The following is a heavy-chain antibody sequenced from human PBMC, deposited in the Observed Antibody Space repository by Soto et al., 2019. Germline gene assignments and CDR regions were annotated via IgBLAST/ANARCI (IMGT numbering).Heavy chain of an antibody. CDR2: IFYSGST. V-gene: IGHV4-39*02. CDR3: ARHKTTMLTVVSAFDP. Sequence: LSLTCTVSGDSITRSNFYWGWIRQPPGKGLEWLGSIFYSGSTFYNPALKSRGTFSVDTSKNHFSLKLSSVTAADTAVYYCARHKTTMLTVVSAFDPWGQGTRVTVSS. D-gene: IGHD3-22*01. CDR1: GDSITRSNFY. J-gene: IGHJ5*02.